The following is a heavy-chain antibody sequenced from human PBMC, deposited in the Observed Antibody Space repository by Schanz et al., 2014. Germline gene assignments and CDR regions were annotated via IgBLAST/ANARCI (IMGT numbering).Heavy chain of an antibody. D-gene: IGHD5-12*01. Sequence: EVRLLESGGGLVQPGGSLRLSCVGSGFTFGSYAMNWVRQAPGKGLEWVSTIRTSASDTFYADSVKGRFTISRDSSKNTLFLQMNSLRAEDTALYFCARDEGRDGYNLAFDVWGQGTLVTVSS. V-gene: IGHV3-23*01. CDR3: ARDEGRDGYNLAFDV. J-gene: IGHJ3*01. CDR2: IRTSASDT. CDR1: GFTFGSYA.